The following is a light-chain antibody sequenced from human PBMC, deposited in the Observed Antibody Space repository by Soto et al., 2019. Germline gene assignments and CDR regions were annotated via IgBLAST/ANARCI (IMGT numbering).Light chain of an antibody. J-gene: IGKJ4*01. Sequence: IRVTHSPSSLSVSAEDRLIISCRARQPFXNQFCWYQQKPGKAPKILXDASSSLHSGVPSRLSGSGSATDFTLTISSLQPEYFANYYCQQANSVTRTFGGGTKVDI. CDR1: QPFXNQ. V-gene: IGKV1-12*01. CDR3: QQANSVTRT. CDR2: ASS.